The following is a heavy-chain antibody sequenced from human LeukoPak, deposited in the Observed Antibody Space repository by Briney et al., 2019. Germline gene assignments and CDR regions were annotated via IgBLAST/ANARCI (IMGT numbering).Heavy chain of an antibody. CDR2: ISWNSGSI. Sequence: GGSLRLSCAASGFTFSSYAMSWVRQAPGKGLEWVSGISWNSGSIGYADSVKGRFTISRDNAKNSLYLQMNSLRAEDMALYYCAKDMGWNDYSNYGGAFDIWGQGTMVTVSS. CDR1: GFTFSSYA. J-gene: IGHJ3*02. D-gene: IGHD4-11*01. V-gene: IGHV3-9*03. CDR3: AKDMGWNDYSNYGGAFDI.